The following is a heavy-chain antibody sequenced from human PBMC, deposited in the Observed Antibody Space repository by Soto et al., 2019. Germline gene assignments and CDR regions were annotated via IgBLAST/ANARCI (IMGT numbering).Heavy chain of an antibody. D-gene: IGHD5-18*01. CDR3: ARAHVDTAMVTTFDY. J-gene: IGHJ4*02. CDR2: INHSGST. Sequence: SETLSLTCAVYGGSFSGYYWSWIRQPPGKGLEWIGEINHSGSTNYNPSLKSRVTISVDTSKNQFSLKLSSVTAADTAVYYCARAHVDTAMVTTFDYWGQGTLVTVSS. CDR1: GGSFSGYY. V-gene: IGHV4-34*01.